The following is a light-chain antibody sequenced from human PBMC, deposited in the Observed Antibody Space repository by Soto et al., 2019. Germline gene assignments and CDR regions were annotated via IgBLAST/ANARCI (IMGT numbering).Light chain of an antibody. J-gene: IGLJ1*01. CDR1: TSNSGSNY. CDR3: ATWDDSLNGFYV. V-gene: IGLV1-47*01. Sequence: QSVLTQPPSASGTPGQGVTISCSGSTSNSGSNYVYWYQQLPGTAPKLRIYRNNQRPSGVPDRFSGSKSGTSASLAISGLRSDDEADYVCATWDDSLNGFYVFGTGTKVTVL. CDR2: RNN.